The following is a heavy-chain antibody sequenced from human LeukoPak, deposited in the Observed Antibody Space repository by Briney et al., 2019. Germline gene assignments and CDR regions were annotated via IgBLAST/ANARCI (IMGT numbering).Heavy chain of an antibody. CDR1: GFTFTNYG. D-gene: IGHD3-22*01. V-gene: IGHV3-30*02. CDR3: AKSYYCDSSGYSDY. CDR2: IRYDGSNR. J-gene: IGHJ4*02. Sequence: GGSLRLSCVESGFTFTNYGMHWVRQAPGKGLEWVAFIRYDGSNRYYADSVKGRFTISRDNSKNTLYLQMNSLRAEDTAVYYCAKSYYCDSSGYSDYWGQGTLVTVSS.